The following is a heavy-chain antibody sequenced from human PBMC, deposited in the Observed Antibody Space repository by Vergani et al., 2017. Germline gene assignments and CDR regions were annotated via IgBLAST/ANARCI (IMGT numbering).Heavy chain of an antibody. Sequence: EVQLLQSGGGVIQPGGSVRLSCAASGFTFSACPMTWVRQAPGKGLEWVSAISGHGDRTYYADSVKGRFTISRDNSKNTVYLQMNSLKAEDRATYYCAREERNNTPSFVGDWCQGTLVTV. CDR1: GFTFSACP. CDR3: AREERNNTPSFVGD. D-gene: IGHD1-1*01. J-gene: IGHJ4*02. V-gene: IGHV3-23*01. CDR2: ISGHGDRT.